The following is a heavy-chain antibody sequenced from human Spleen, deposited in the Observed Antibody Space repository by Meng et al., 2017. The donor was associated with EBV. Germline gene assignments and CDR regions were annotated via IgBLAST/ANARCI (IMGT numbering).Heavy chain of an antibody. CDR1: RRSFNEYY. CDR3: ARAVYGSGGNCVDH. Sequence: QRCGAGLFSQPVPHPLSRACLRRSFNEYYWSSLAQPQGTGLDWIGEINRYGTTHYIPHLTSRLAVSVDASKNHFSLKVTSTTAVNTAIYYCARAVYGSGGNCVDHWGQGTLVTVSS. V-gene: IGHV4-34*01. J-gene: IGHJ5*02. CDR2: INRYGTT. D-gene: IGHD3-10*01.